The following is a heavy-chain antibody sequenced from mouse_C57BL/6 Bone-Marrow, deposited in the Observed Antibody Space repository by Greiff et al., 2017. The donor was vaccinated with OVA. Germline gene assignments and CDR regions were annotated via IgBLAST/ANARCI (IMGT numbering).Heavy chain of an antibody. CDR2: INPSSGYT. D-gene: IGHD1-1*01. J-gene: IGHJ3*01. CDR1: GYTFTSYW. Sequence: QVHVKQSGAELAKPGASVKLSCKASGYTFTSYWMHWVKQRPGQGLEWIGYINPSSGYTKYNQKFKDKATLSADKSSSTAYMQLSSLTYEDSAVYYCARPLLSLFAYWGQGTLVTVSA. CDR3: ARPLLSLFAY. V-gene: IGHV1-7*01.